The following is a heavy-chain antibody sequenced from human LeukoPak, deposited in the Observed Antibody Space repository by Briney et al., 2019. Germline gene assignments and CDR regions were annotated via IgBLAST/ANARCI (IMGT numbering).Heavy chain of an antibody. CDR3: ASGYYYDSCGWTSYFMDV. CDR1: GFTFDDYG. Sequence: GGSLRLSCAASGFTFDDYGMSWVRQAPGKGLEWVSGINWNGGSTGYADSVKGRFTISRGNAKNSLYLQMNSLRAEDTAVYYCASGYYYDSCGWTSYFMDVWGKGTTVTVSS. CDR2: INWNGGST. D-gene: IGHD3-22*01. V-gene: IGHV3-20*04. J-gene: IGHJ6*03.